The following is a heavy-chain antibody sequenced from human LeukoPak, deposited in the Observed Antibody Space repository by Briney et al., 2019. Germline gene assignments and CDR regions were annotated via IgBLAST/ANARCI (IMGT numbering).Heavy chain of an antibody. CDR1: GGSIRGYS. D-gene: IGHD7-27*01. CDR2: ISDSGST. Sequence: PSETLSLTCTVSGGSIRGYSWSWLRQPPGKGLEWLGYISDSGSTKYNSSLKTRIIISLDTSKNHFSLKLSSATAADTAVYYCARWGRPNFDYWGQGTLVTVSS. CDR3: ARWGRPNFDY. V-gene: IGHV4-59*01. J-gene: IGHJ4*02.